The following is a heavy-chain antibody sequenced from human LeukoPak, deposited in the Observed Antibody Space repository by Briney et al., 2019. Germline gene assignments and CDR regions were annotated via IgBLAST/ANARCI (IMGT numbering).Heavy chain of an antibody. CDR1: GFVFSDYW. J-gene: IGHJ4*02. D-gene: IGHD5-12*01. Sequence: GRSLRLACTAAGFVFSDYWMSCVRQAPGKGLEWLANTNQDGRQTSHVDSVRGRFTDSRDNAKNSMYLQMNSLRVDGTAVYYCARDSTPRYSGYDWVFWGRGTLVTVSS. CDR2: TNQDGRQT. V-gene: IGHV3-7*01. CDR3: ARDSTPRYSGYDWVF.